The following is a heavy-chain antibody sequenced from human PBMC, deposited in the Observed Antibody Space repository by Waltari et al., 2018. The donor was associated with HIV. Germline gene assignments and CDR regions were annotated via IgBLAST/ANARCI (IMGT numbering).Heavy chain of an antibody. CDR1: GFTFSSYA. J-gene: IGHJ6*02. D-gene: IGHD3-3*01. CDR3: AKGHYDFWSGSYYYGMDV. Sequence: EVQLLESGGGLVQPGGSLRLSCAASGFTFSSYAMSWVRQAPGKGGGWVSAVSGSGGSTDHADSVKGRFTISRDNSKNTLYLQMNSLRAEDTAVYYCAKGHYDFWSGSYYYGMDVWGQGTTVTVSS. V-gene: IGHV3-23*01. CDR2: VSGSGGST.